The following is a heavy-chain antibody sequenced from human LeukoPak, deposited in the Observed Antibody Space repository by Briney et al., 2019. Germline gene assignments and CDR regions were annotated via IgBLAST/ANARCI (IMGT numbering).Heavy chain of an antibody. J-gene: IGHJ4*02. CDR3: ARGRAFIALGY. V-gene: IGHV1-18*01. CDR2: ISAYNGNT. CDR1: GYTFTSYG. Sequence: ASVKVSCKASGYTFTSYGISWVRQAPGQGLEWMGWISAYNGNTNYAQKFQGRVTMTSDMSTSTVYMELSSLRSEDTAVYYCARGRAFIALGYWGQGTLVTVSS. D-gene: IGHD6-19*01.